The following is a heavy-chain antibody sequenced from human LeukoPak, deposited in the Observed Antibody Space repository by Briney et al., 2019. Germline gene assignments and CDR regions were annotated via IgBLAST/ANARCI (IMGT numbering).Heavy chain of an antibody. V-gene: IGHV1-8*01. D-gene: IGHD3-9*01. J-gene: IGHJ5*02. Sequence: ASVKVSFKASLYTSTSYDINSVGQATGQGGEWMGWMNPNSGNTGYAHKFQGRVTLTRNTYINTAYMELSSLRAEDMAVYYYTSGGVTCYFYWDFDHWGQGTLVTVSS. CDR1: LYTSTSYD. CDR3: TSGGVTCYFYWDFDH. CDR2: MNPNSGNT.